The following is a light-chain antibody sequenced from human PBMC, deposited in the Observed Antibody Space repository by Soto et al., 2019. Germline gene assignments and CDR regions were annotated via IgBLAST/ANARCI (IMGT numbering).Light chain of an antibody. CDR2: EIS. Sequence: QSALTQPPSASGSPGQSVTISCSGTNSDVGGYNYVSWYQQHPGKAPKLMIYEISKRPSGVPDRFSGSKSGNTASLTVSGLQAEDEADYYCYSYAGRTVVFGGGTKLTVL. CDR1: NSDVGGYNY. CDR3: YSYAGRTVV. J-gene: IGLJ2*01. V-gene: IGLV2-8*01.